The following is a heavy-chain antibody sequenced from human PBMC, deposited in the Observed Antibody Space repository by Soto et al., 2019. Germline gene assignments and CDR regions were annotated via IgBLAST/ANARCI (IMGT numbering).Heavy chain of an antibody. CDR3: ASFAGPSYYNYYMDV. Sequence: QLQLQESAPGLVKPSETLSLTCTVSGGSISSSSYYWGWLRQPPGKGLEWIGTIYYSGSTWYSPSLKSRVTISVDTSKNQFSLKLSSVTAADTGVYYCASFAGPSYYNYYMDVWGKGTTVTVSS. CDR2: IYYSGST. V-gene: IGHV4-39*01. D-gene: IGHD6-13*01. CDR1: GGSISSSSYY. J-gene: IGHJ6*03.